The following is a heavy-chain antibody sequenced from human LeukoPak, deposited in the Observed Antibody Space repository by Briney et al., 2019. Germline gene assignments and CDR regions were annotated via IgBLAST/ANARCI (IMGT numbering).Heavy chain of an antibody. J-gene: IGHJ4*02. CDR1: GFTFSTYW. CDR3: ARDVGGSLDY. D-gene: IGHD1-26*01. CDR2: IKGDESAR. Sequence: PGGSLRLSCAASGFTFSTYWMAWVRQAPGKWLEWVANIKGDESARHQADSVKGRFTISRDNAQNSVYLQMSSLRGEDTAVYYCARDVGGSLDYWGQGTLVTVSS. V-gene: IGHV3-7*01.